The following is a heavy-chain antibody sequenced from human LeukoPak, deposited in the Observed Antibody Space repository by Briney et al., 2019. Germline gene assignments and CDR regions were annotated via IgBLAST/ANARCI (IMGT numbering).Heavy chain of an antibody. CDR1: GYTFTGYY. D-gene: IGHD6-6*01. Sequence: ASVKVSCKASGYTFTGYYMHWVRQAPGQGLEWMGRINPNSGGTNYAQKFQGRVTMTRDTSISTAYMELSRLRSDDTAVYYCARVLSSSSPWFDPWGQGTLVTVSS. CDR3: ARVLSSSSPWFDP. CDR2: INPNSGGT. V-gene: IGHV1-2*06. J-gene: IGHJ5*02.